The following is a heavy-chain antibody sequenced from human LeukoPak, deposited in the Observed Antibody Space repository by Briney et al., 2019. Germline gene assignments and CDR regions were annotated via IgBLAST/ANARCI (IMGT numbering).Heavy chain of an antibody. V-gene: IGHV4-59*08. D-gene: IGHD6-6*01. J-gene: IGHJ6*02. CDR3: AKSIAARRPRGYYYYGMDV. CDR2: IYYSGST. CDR1: GGSISTSY. Sequence: SETLSLTCTVSGGSISTSYWSWIRQPPGKGLEWIGYIYYSGSTNYNPSLKSRVTISVDTSKNQFSLKLSSVTAADTAVYYCAKSIAARRPRGYYYYGMDVWGQGTTVTVSS.